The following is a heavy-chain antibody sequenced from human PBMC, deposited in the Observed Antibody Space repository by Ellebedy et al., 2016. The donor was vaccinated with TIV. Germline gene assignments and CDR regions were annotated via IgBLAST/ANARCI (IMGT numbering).Heavy chain of an antibody. J-gene: IGHJ1*01. CDR1: GITLGGYA. V-gene: IGHV3-30*04. CDR2: ISHDGRSQ. D-gene: IGHD1-26*01. Sequence: GGSLRLXCAASGITLGGYALHWVREAPGKGLEWVAVISHDGRSQYHADSVKGRFTISRDDNKNTLYLQMNSLRPEDTAIYYCPWVGSSPNWGQGTLVTVSS. CDR3: PWVGSSPN.